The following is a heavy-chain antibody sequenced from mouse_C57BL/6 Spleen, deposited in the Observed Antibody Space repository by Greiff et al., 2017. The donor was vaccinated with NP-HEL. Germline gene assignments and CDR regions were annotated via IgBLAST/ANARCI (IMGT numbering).Heavy chain of an antibody. J-gene: IGHJ4*01. D-gene: IGHD1-1*01. V-gene: IGHV1-26*01. CDR1: GYTFTDYY. Sequence: EVQLQQSGPELVKPGASVKISCKASGYTFTDYYMNWVKQSHGKSLEWIGDINPNNGGTSYNQKFKGKATLTVDKSSSTAYMELRRLTSEDSAVYYGARVLNYGSSYGAMDYWGQGTSVTVSS. CDR2: INPNNGGT. CDR3: ARVLNYGSSYGAMDY.